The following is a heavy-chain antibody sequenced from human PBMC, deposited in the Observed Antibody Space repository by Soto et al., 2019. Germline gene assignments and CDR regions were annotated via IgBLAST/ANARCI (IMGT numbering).Heavy chain of an antibody. CDR3: AKGLLAIVGTTLPRDAFNI. D-gene: IGHD1-26*01. Sequence: GGSLRLSCAASGFSFTTYVMHWVRQAPGKGLEWVAVISHDGSYKYYGDAVKGRFTISRDTSKNAVYLEMNSLRPEDTAVYYCAKGLLAIVGTTLPRDAFNIWGQGKMVTGSS. V-gene: IGHV3-30*18. CDR1: GFSFTTYV. CDR2: ISHDGSYK. J-gene: IGHJ3*02.